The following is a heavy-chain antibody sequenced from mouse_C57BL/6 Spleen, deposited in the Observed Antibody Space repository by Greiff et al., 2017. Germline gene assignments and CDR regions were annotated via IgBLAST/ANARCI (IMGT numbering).Heavy chain of an antibody. CDR1: GFTFSSYG. CDR2: ISGGGSYT. D-gene: IGHD6-2*01. Sequence: VQLKESGGDLVKPGGSLKLSCAASGFTFSSYGMSWVRQTPDKRLEWVATISGGGSYTYYPDSVKGRFTISRDNAKNTLYLQMSSLKSEDTAMYYCARLSLSGGDRYYFDYWGQGTTLTVSS. CDR3: ARLSLSGGDRYYFDY. V-gene: IGHV5-6*01. J-gene: IGHJ2*01.